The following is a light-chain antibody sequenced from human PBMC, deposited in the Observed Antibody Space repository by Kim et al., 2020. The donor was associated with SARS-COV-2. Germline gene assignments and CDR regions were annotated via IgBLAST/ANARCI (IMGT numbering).Light chain of an antibody. J-gene: IGLJ1*01. CDR2: EVS. CDR1: SSDVGTYNL. Sequence: GQSITISCAGTSSDVGTYNLVSWYQQHPGKAPKVLIYEVSKWPSGVPSRFSGSKSGNTASLTISGLQAEDEADYYCCSYVGSSSYVFGSGTKVTVL. V-gene: IGLV2-23*02. CDR3: CSYVGSSSYV.